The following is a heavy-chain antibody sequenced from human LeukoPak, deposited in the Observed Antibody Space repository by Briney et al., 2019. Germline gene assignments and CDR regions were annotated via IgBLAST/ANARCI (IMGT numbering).Heavy chain of an antibody. D-gene: IGHD1-26*01. J-gene: IGHJ4*02. CDR3: ATLGRSYYHY. V-gene: IGHV1-2*02. CDR2: IDPNTGDS. CDR1: EYTFTGYY. Sequence: ASVKVSCKASEYTFTGYYIHWVRQAPGQGLEWMGWIDPNTGDSNYVQKFQGRVTMTEDTSTDTAYMELSSLRSEDTAVYYCATLGRSYYHYWGQGTLVTVSS.